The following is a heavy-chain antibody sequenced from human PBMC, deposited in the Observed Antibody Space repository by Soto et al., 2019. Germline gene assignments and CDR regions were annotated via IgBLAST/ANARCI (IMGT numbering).Heavy chain of an antibody. CDR3: AKDDGVGTTFRIDY. J-gene: IGHJ4*02. CDR1: GFTFNTFA. Sequence: QVQLVESGGGVVQPGGSLRLSCAASGFTFNTFAMHWVRQAPGKGLKWVGDISYDGSMQYYADSVKGRFAISRENSKKTLYLQMNSLRADDTAVYYCAKDDGVGTTFRIDYWGQGTLVAVSP. V-gene: IGHV3-30*18. D-gene: IGHD1-26*01. CDR2: ISYDGSMQ.